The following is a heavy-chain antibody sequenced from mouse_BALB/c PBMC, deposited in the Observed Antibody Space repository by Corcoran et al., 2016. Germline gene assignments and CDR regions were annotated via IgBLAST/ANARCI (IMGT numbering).Heavy chain of an antibody. V-gene: IGHV1-18*01. CDR2: INPRSGGT. D-gene: IGHD1-1*01. J-gene: IGHJ2*03. CDR3: ARWGITTFDY. Sequence: EVLLQQSGPELLKPGAPVKIPRKASGYRFTVYNMDWVRQSHGKSLEWIGDINPRSGGTIYNQTFKGKATLTVDKSSSTAYMELHSLKSEVSAFYYCARWGITTFDYWGQGTSVTFS. CDR1: GYRFTVYN.